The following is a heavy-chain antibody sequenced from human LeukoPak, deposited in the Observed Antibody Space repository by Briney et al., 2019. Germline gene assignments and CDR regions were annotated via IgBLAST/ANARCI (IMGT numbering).Heavy chain of an antibody. CDR1: GFTFSSYW. Sequence: PGGSLRLSCAASGFTFSSYWMHWVRQAPGKGLEWVSYISRSSNTIYYADSVKGRFTSSRDNAKNSLYLQMNSLRDEDTAVYYCAREYCSVGSCYLDYWGQGTLVTVSS. CDR3: AREYCSVGSCYLDY. J-gene: IGHJ4*02. V-gene: IGHV3-48*02. D-gene: IGHD2-15*01. CDR2: ISRSSNTI.